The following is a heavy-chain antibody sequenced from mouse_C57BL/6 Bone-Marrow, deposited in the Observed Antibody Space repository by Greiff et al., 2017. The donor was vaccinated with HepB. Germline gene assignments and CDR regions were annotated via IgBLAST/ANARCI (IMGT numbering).Heavy chain of an antibody. V-gene: IGHV1-7*01. CDR2: INPSSGYT. CDR3: ARDGYPWFAY. CDR1: GYTFTSYW. D-gene: IGHD2-3*01. J-gene: IGHJ3*01. Sequence: QVQLQQSGAELAKPGASVKLSCKASGYTFTSYWMHWVNQRPGQGLEWIGYINPSSGYTKYNQKFKGKATLTADKSSSTAYMQLSSLTYEDSAVYYCARDGYPWFAYWGQGTLVTVSA.